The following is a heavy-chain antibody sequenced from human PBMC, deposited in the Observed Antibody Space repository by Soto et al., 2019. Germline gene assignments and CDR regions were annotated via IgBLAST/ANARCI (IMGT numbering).Heavy chain of an antibody. CDR3: ARVLITMVRGGEYYFDY. D-gene: IGHD3-10*01. J-gene: IGHJ4*02. CDR1: GYTFTSYA. V-gene: IGHV1-3*01. Sequence: ASVKVSCKASGYTFTSYAMHWVRQAPGQRLEWMGWINAGNGNTKYSQKFQGRVTITRDTSASTAYMELSSLRSEDTAVYYCARVLITMVRGGEYYFDYWGQGTLVTVSS. CDR2: INAGNGNT.